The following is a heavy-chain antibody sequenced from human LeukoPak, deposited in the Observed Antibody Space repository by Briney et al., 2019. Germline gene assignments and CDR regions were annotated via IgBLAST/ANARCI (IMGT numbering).Heavy chain of an antibody. Sequence: GGSLRLSCVASGYTFSCYSIKWVRHAPGKGLEWVSSISVRSNYIYYADSVRGRFSSSRDDDRDSLYLQMNSLRAEDTAVYFCVRLRRNSDTSGFYYYYDFWGQGALVTVSS. CDR3: VRLRRNSDTSGFYYYYDF. J-gene: IGHJ4*02. CDR2: ISVRSNYI. D-gene: IGHD3-22*01. V-gene: IGHV3-21*01. CDR1: GYTFSCYS.